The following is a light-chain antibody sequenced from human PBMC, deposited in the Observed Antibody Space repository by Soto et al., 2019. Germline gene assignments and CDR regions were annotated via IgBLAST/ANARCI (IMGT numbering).Light chain of an antibody. J-gene: IGLJ2*01. CDR2: SDN. CDR3: AAGDDSLRGRV. V-gene: IGLV1-44*01. Sequence: QSVLTQPPSASGTPGQRVTISCSGSSSNIGSNPVSWYQQLPGTAPKSLIYSDNQRPSGVPDRISVSRSGTSASLAISGLQSEDEAEYYCAAGDDSLRGRVFGGGTKLTVL. CDR1: SSNIGSNP.